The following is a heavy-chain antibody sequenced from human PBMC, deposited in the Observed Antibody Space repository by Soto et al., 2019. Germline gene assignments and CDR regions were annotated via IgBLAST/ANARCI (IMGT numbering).Heavy chain of an antibody. CDR2: IYYSGST. V-gene: IGHV4-59*08. CDR1: GDSISSYY. D-gene: IGHD1-20*01. CDR3: ASIKVSKSYWFDP. Sequence: SETLSLTCTVSGDSISSYYWSWIRQPPGKGLEWIGYIYYSGSTNYNPSLKSRVTISVDTSKNQFSLKLTSVTAADTAVYYCASIKVSKSYWFDPWGQGTLVTVSS. J-gene: IGHJ5*02.